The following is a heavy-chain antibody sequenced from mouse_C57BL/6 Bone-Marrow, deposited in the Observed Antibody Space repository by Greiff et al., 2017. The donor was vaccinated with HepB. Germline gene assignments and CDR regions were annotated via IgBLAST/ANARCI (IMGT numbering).Heavy chain of an antibody. CDR1: GYTFTSYW. D-gene: IGHD1-1*01. CDR3: ARGSGVATSYWYFDV. J-gene: IGHJ1*03. Sequence: QVQLQQPGAELVKPGASVKLSCKASGYTFTSYWMHWVKQRPGQGLEWIGMIHPNSGSTNYNEKFKSKATLTVDKSSSTAYMQLSSLTSEDSAVYFCARGSGVATSYWYFDVWGTGTTVTVSS. CDR2: IHPNSGST. V-gene: IGHV1-64*01.